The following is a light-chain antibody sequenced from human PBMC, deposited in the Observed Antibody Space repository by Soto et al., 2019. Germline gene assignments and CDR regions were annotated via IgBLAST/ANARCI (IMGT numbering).Light chain of an antibody. CDR1: QSISNY. CDR2: AAS. Sequence: DIQLTQSQSSLSASVGDRVIISCRASQSISNYLNWYQQKPGKAPKVLIFAASRLQSGVPSRFSGSGSGTDFTLTISSLQPEDFATYYCQQSYTRTFGQGTKVDIK. J-gene: IGKJ1*01. CDR3: QQSYTRT. V-gene: IGKV1-39*01.